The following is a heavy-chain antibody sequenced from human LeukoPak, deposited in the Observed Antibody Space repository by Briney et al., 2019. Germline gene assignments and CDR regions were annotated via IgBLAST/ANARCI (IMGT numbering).Heavy chain of an antibody. J-gene: IGHJ5*02. D-gene: IGHD5-12*01. CDR1: GFTLRSYS. Sequence: GGSLRLSCVASGFTLRSYSMNWVRQAPGKGLEWASFISSSSSHISYADSVRGRFTISRDNAKNSLYLQMNSLRAEDTAIYYCARESGYYNWFDPWGQGTLVTVSS. CDR3: ARESGYYNWFDP. V-gene: IGHV3-21*01. CDR2: ISSSSSHI.